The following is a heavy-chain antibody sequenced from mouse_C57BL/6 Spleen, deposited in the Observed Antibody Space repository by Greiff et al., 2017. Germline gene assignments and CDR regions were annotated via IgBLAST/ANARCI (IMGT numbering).Heavy chain of an antibody. D-gene: IGHD1-1*01. Sequence: VQLKQSGPELVKPGASVKISCKASGYSFTGYYMNWVKQSPEKSLEWIGVINPSTGGTTYNQKFKAKATLTVDKSSSTAYMQLKSLTSEDSAVYYCAIYRESGLLRKDSAYWGQGTLVTVSA. CDR2: INPSTGGT. CDR1: GYSFTGYY. CDR3: AIYRESGLLRKDSAY. V-gene: IGHV1-42*01. J-gene: IGHJ3*01.